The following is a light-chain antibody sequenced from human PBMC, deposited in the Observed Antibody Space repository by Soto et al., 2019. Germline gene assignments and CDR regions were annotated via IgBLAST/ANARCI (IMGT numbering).Light chain of an antibody. Sequence: IQLTQSPSSLSASVGDRVTITCRASQDIAIYLAWYQQKPGEAPKLLIYAASTLYGGVPSRFSGSGSGTDFALTITSLQAEDFATYFCQKCSGPPPFTFGPGTTVDIK. J-gene: IGKJ3*01. CDR2: AAS. CDR1: QDIAIY. CDR3: QKCSGPPPFT. V-gene: IGKV1-9*01.